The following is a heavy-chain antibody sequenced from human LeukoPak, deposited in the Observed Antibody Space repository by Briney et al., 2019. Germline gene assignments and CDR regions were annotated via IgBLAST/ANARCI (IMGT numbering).Heavy chain of an antibody. CDR2: IYTRGST. CDR1: GGSINDSY. D-gene: IGHD2-15*01. V-gene: IGHV4-4*07. J-gene: IGHJ3*02. CDR3: ARGRYCSADICSGGYAFDI. Sequence: SETLSLTCADSGGSINDSYWSWIPQPAGKGLEWIGRIYTRGSTNYNPSLTSRVTMSVDTSKNQFSLKLSSVPAADTAVYYCARGRYCSADICSGGYAFDIWGQGTMVCVFS.